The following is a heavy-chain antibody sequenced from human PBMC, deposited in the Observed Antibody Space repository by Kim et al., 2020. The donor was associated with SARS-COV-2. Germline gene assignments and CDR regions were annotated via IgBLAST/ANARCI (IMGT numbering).Heavy chain of an antibody. Sequence: GGSLRLSCAASGFAFSSYDMNWVRQAPGTGLEWVSSSGSSDYYIYYADSVKGRFTISRDNAKNSLYLQMNSLRAEDTAVYYCAREVYYDSRGYYAQNFDYWGQGTLVTVSS. CDR2: SGSSDYYI. V-gene: IGHV3-21*01. D-gene: IGHD3-22*01. CDR1: GFAFSSYD. CDR3: AREVYYDSRGYYAQNFDY. J-gene: IGHJ4*02.